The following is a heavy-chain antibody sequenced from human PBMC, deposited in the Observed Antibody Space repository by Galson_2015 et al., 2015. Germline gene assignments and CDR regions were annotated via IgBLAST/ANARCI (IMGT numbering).Heavy chain of an antibody. Sequence: SLRLSCAASGFTFSSYSMNWVRQAPGKGLEWVSYISSSSSTIYYADSVKGRFTISRDNAKNSLYPQMNSLRDEDTAVYYCARNEGSGYYFFDYWGQGTLVTVSS. CDR1: GFTFSSYS. D-gene: IGHD3-22*01. CDR3: ARNEGSGYYFFDY. CDR2: ISSSSSTI. V-gene: IGHV3-48*02. J-gene: IGHJ4*02.